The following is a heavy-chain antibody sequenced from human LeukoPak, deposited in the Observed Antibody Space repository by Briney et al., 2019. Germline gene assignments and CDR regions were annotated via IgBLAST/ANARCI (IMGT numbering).Heavy chain of an antibody. D-gene: IGHD3-10*01. CDR1: GFTFSSYE. CDR3: ARDGVTMVRGVKVLDYYYYYMDV. J-gene: IGHJ6*03. V-gene: IGHV3-48*03. Sequence: GGSLRLSCAASGFTFSSYEVNWVRQAPGKGLEWVSYISSSGSTIYYADSVKGRFTISRDNAKNSLYLQMNSLRAEDTAVYYCARDGVTMVRGVKVLDYYYYYMDVWGKGTTVTISS. CDR2: ISSSGSTI.